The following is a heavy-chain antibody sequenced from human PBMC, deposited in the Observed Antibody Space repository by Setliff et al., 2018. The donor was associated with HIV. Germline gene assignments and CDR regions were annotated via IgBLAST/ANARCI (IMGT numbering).Heavy chain of an antibody. CDR3: ARDAGRWGSYYYSRYMDV. V-gene: IGHV3-30*03. J-gene: IGHJ6*03. CDR1: GFTLSDYE. Sequence: PGGSLRLSCAASGFTLSDYEMNWVRQAPGKGPEWVAVASDDGKNIYYADSVKGRFTVSRDNYRNTVFLQMNSLRMEDTAVFYCARDAGRWGSYYYSRYMDVWGKGTTVTVSS. D-gene: IGHD3-16*01. CDR2: ASDDGKNI.